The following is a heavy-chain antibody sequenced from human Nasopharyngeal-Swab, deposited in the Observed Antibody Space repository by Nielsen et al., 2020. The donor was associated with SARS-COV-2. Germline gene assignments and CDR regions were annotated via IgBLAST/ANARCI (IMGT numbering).Heavy chain of an antibody. CDR3: ARDGLDYDFWSAYFMDV. D-gene: IGHD3-3*01. V-gene: IGHV3-21*01. J-gene: IGHJ6*02. Sequence: GESLKISCAASGVTFRNYAMTWVRQVPGMGLEWVSIVSSDFRTYYADSVKGRFTISRDNAKNSLYLQMNSLRAEDTAMYYCARDGLDYDFWSAYFMDVWGQGTTVTVSS. CDR2: VSSDFRT. CDR1: GVTFRNYA.